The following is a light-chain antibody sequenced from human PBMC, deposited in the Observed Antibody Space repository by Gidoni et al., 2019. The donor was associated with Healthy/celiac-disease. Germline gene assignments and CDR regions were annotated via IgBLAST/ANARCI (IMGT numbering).Light chain of an antibody. CDR1: SSDVGGYNY. V-gene: IGLV2-8*01. CDR3: SSYAGSNNWGV. Sequence: QSALTQPPSASGSPAQSVTISCTGTSSDVGGYNYVSWYQQHPGKAPKLVIYEVSKRPSGVPDRFSGSKSGNTASLTVSGLQAEDEADYFCSSYAGSNNWGVFGGGTKLTVL. CDR2: EVS. J-gene: IGLJ2*01.